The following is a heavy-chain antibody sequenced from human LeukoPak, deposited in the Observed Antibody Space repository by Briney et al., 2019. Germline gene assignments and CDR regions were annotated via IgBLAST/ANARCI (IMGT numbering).Heavy chain of an antibody. V-gene: IGHV3-20*01. CDR2: INWNGGST. J-gene: IGHJ3*02. Sequence: PGRSLGLSCAASGFTFDDYGMSWVRQAPGKGLEWVSGINWNGGSTGYADSVKGRFTISRDNAKNSLYLQMNSLRAEDTALYHCARALYYDFWSGSPDDAFDIWGQGTMVTVSS. D-gene: IGHD3-3*01. CDR1: GFTFDDYG. CDR3: ARALYYDFWSGSPDDAFDI.